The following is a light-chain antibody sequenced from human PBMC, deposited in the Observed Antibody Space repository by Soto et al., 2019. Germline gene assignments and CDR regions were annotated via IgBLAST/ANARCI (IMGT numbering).Light chain of an antibody. CDR2: DVS. CDR1: SSDVGGYNY. J-gene: IGLJ2*01. CDR3: SSYTRSSTPLYVV. Sequence: QSALTQPASVSGSPGQPITISCTGTSSDVGGYNYVSWYQQHPGKAPKLMIYDVSNRPSGVSNGFSGSKSGNTASLTISGLQAEDEADYYCSSYTRSSTPLYVVFGGGTKLTVL. V-gene: IGLV2-14*01.